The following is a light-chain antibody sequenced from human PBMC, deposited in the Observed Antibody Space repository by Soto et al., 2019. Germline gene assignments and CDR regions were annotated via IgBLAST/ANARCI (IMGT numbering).Light chain of an antibody. CDR1: SSDVGGYNY. J-gene: IGLJ3*02. CDR2: EVS. CDR3: TSYTSSNTRKV. V-gene: IGLV2-14*01. Sequence: QSALTQPASVSGSPGQSIAISCTGTSSDVGGYNYVSWYQQHPAKAPKLMIYEVSNRPSGVSNRFSGSKSGNTASLTISGLQAEDEADYYCTSYTSSNTRKVFGGGTKLTVL.